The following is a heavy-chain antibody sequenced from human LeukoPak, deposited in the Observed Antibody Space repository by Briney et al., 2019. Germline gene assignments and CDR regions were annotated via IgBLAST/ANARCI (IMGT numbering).Heavy chain of an antibody. J-gene: IGHJ4*02. CDR2: IYYSGST. V-gene: IGHV4-59*01. CDR1: GGPISSYY. CDR3: ARKRGYSGYVDY. D-gene: IGHD5-12*01. Sequence: PSETLALTCTVSGGPISSYYWSWIRQPPGKGLEWIGYIYYSGSTNYNPSLKSRVTISVDTSKNQFSLKLSSVTAADTAVYYCARKRGYSGYVDYWGQGTLVTVSS.